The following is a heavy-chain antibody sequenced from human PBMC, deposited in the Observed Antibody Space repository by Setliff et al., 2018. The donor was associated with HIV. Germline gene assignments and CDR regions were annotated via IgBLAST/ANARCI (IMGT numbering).Heavy chain of an antibody. CDR3: ARTKDCSSSSCPGTHHYYYMDV. V-gene: IGHV4-30-4*08. J-gene: IGHJ6*03. D-gene: IGHD2-2*01. Sequence: PSETLSLTCTVSGGPINSAXXFWAWIRQSRGAGLEWIGYVYYGGSTYFNPSLKSRLTISVDTSKNQFSLKLSSVTAADTAVYYCARTKDCSSSSCPGTHHYYYMDVWGKGTTVTVSS. CDR1: GGPINSAXXF. CDR2: VYYGGST.